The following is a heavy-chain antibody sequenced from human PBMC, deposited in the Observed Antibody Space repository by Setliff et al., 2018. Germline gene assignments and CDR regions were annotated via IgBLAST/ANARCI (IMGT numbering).Heavy chain of an antibody. CDR1: GFTFSGFW. J-gene: IGHJ4*02. CDR2: IKQDGSEK. CDR3: ARDRSFYYGSGSYLDY. D-gene: IGHD3-10*01. V-gene: IGHV3-7*03. Sequence: LRLSCAASGFTFSGFWMHWVRQAPGKGLEWVANIKQDGSEKYYVDSVKGRFSISRDNAKNSLYLQMNSLRAEDTAVYYCARDRSFYYGSGSYLDYWGQGTLVTVSS.